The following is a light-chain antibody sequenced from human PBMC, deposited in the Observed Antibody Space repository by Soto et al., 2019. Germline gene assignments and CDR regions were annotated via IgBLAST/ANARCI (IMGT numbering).Light chain of an antibody. CDR3: QQRTNWLFT. CDR2: DAS. V-gene: IGKV3-11*01. Sequence: EIVLTQSPATLSASLGERATLSCRASQSVSSSLAWYQQKPGQAPRLLIYDASNRATGIPARFSGSGSGTDFTLTISSLEPEDFAVYYCQQRTNWLFTFGPGTKVDIK. J-gene: IGKJ3*01. CDR1: QSVSSS.